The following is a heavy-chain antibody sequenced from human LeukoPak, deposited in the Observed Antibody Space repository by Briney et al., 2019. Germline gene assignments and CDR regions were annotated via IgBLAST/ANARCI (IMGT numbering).Heavy chain of an antibody. CDR1: GASITSLY. D-gene: IGHD6-13*01. J-gene: IGHJ4*02. V-gene: IGHV4-59*08. Sequence: SETLSLTCTVSGASITSLYWSWIRQPPGKGLGWIGYISYSGGTNYNPSLESRVAISLDSSKNQFSLNLSSVTAADTAVYYCARHGGSSWYVYWGQGTLVTVSS. CDR2: ISYSGGT. CDR3: ARHGGSSWYVY.